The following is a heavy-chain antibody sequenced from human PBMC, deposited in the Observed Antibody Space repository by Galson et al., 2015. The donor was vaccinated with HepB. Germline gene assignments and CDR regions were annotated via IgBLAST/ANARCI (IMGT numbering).Heavy chain of an antibody. CDR2: ISYDGSNK. J-gene: IGHJ4*02. Sequence: SLRLSCAASGFTFSSYAMHWVRQAPGKGLEWVAVISYDGSNKYYADSVKGRFTISRDNSKNTLYLQMNSLRAEDTALYYCARDGPWYFDYWGQGTLVTVSS. CDR3: ARDGPWYFDY. V-gene: IGHV3-30-3*01. CDR1: GFTFSSYA.